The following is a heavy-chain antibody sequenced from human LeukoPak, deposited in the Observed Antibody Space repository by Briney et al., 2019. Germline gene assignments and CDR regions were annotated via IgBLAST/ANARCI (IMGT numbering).Heavy chain of an antibody. CDR1: GGTFSSYA. CDR3: ARDRALYSGSYHPFDY. D-gene: IGHD1-26*01. Sequence: ASVKVSCKASGGTFSSYAISWVRQAPGQGLEWMGRIIPIFGIASYAQKFQGRVTITADKSTSTAYMELSSLRSEDTAVYYCARDRALYSGSYHPFDYWGQGTLVTVSS. CDR2: IIPIFGIA. J-gene: IGHJ4*02. V-gene: IGHV1-69*04.